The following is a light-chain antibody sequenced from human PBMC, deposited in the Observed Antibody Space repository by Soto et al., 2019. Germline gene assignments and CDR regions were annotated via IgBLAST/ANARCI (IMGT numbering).Light chain of an antibody. CDR1: QSVYSN. CDR3: QQYQKWPLS. Sequence: EIVMTQSPATLSVSPGERATLSCRASQSVYSNLAWYQQKPGQAPRLLIYVPSTRATGIPARFSGSGSGTEFSLTISSLQSEDSAVYYCQQYQKWPLSFGGGTKVEIK. CDR2: VPS. J-gene: IGKJ4*01. V-gene: IGKV3-15*01.